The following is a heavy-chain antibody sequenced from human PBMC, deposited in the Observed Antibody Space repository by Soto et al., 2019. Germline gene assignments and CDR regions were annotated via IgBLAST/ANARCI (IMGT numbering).Heavy chain of an antibody. D-gene: IGHD6-19*01. CDR3: ARVAANNWFDP. J-gene: IGHJ5*02. CDR2: ISSSSSYI. V-gene: IGHV3-21*01. Sequence: EVQLVESGGGLVKPGGSLRLSCAASGFTFSSYSMNWVRQAPGKGLEWVSSISSSSSYIYYADSVKGRFTVSRDNAKNSLYLQMNSLRAEDTAVYYCARVAANNWFDPWGQGTLVTVSS. CDR1: GFTFSSYS.